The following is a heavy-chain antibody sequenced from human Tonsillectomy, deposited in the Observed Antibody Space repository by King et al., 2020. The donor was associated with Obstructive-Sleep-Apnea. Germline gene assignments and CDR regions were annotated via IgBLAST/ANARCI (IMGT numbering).Heavy chain of an antibody. J-gene: IGHJ4*02. CDR3: SRSAHTNVLTREGTPPFDY. D-gene: IGHD3-9*01. Sequence: VQLVESGGGLVQPGRSLRLSCAASGFTLGENNVIWFRQAPGKGLEWVGFIRLAAYGGTTEYAASVKGRFTISRDDSKNTAYLQMSSLKTDDTAIYYCSRSAHTNVLTREGTPPFDYWGKGTLVTVSS. CDR2: IRLAAYGGTT. V-gene: IGHV3-49*03. CDR1: GFTLGENN.